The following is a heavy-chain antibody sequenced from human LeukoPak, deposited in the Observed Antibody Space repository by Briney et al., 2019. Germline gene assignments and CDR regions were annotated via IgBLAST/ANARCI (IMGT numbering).Heavy chain of an antibody. V-gene: IGHV4-39*01. CDR2: IYYSGST. J-gene: IGHJ4*02. D-gene: IGHD3-22*01. CDR3: ARQTMFNYYDSSGYYPADY. Sequence: PSETLSLTCTVSGGSISSSSYYWGWIRQPPWKGLEWIGSIYYSGSTYYNPSLKSRVTISVDTSKNQFSLKLSSVTAADTAVYYCARQTMFNYYDSSGYYPADYWGQGTLVTVSS. CDR1: GGSISSSSYY.